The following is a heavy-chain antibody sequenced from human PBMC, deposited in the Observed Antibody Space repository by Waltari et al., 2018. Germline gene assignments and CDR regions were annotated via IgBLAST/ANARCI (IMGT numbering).Heavy chain of an antibody. Sequence: QVQLQESGPGLVKPSETLSPTCTVSGGSISSHYWSWIRQPPGKGLEWIGYIYYSGSTNYNPSLKSRVTISVDTSKNQFSLKLSSVTAADTAVYYCSTGYWFDPWGQGTLVTVSS. CDR3: STGYWFDP. V-gene: IGHV4-59*11. CDR2: IYYSGST. J-gene: IGHJ5*02. D-gene: IGHD2-8*02. CDR1: GGSISSHY.